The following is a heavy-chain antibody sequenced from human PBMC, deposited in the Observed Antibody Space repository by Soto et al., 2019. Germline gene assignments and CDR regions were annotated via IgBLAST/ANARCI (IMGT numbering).Heavy chain of an antibody. CDR1: GFSLSTYA. CDR2: ISSDGSDK. V-gene: IGHV3-30-3*01. Sequence: QVHLVEFGGGVVQPGGSLRLSCAASGFSLSTYAMHWVRQAPGKGLEWVAVISSDGSDKYYADSVKGRFTISRDNSKNTLYLQMNSLRTEDTGVYYCSRAPASTCLPLREFYYGLHVWGQGNTVTVSS. J-gene: IGHJ6*02. D-gene: IGHD2-2*01. CDR3: SRAPASTCLPLREFYYGLHV.